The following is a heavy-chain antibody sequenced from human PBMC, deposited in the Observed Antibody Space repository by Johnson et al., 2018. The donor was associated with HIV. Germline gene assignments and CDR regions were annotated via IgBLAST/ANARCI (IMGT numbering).Heavy chain of an antibody. V-gene: IGHV3-30*02. D-gene: IGHD6-19*01. J-gene: IGHJ3*02. CDR2: IRYDGSNK. Sequence: QVHLVESGGGVVQPGGSLRLSCAASGFTFSSYGMHWVRQAPGKGLEWVAFIRYDGSNKYYADSVKGRFTISRDNSKNTLYLQMNSLRAEDTAVYYCAKDLISGWYHAFDIWGQGTMVTVSS. CDR3: AKDLISGWYHAFDI. CDR1: GFTFSSYG.